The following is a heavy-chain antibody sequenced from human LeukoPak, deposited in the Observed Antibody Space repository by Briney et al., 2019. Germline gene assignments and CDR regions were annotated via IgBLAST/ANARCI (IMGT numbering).Heavy chain of an antibody. D-gene: IGHD3-22*01. CDR2: INPNSGGT. CDR1: FTXXX. Sequence: FTXXXXHWVRQAXGQGLEWMGWINPNSGGTNYAQKFQGRVTMTRDTSISTAYMELSRLRSDDTAVYYCARGPSSGSFDYWGQGTLVTVPS. J-gene: IGHJ4*02. V-gene: IGHV1-2*02. CDR3: ARGPSSGSFDY.